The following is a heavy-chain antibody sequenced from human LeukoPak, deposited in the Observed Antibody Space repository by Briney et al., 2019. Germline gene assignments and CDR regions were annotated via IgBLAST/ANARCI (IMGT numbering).Heavy chain of an antibody. Sequence: SETLSLTCVVSGGSVSGYYWGWIRQPPGRGLEWIGYVYYSGSTNYNPSFKSRITISVDTPRNQFSLQLSSVTAADTAVYYCASLKNFDYFDYWGQGTLVTVSS. V-gene: IGHV4-59*02. CDR3: ASLKNFDYFDY. J-gene: IGHJ4*02. CDR2: VYYSGST. CDR1: GGSVSGYY.